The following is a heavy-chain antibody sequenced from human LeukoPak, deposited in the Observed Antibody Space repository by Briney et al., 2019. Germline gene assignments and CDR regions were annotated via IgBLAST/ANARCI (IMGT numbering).Heavy chain of an antibody. Sequence: GGSLRLSCAASGFIFSNYGMHWVRQAPGKGLEWVSYISSSGSTIQYADSVKGRFTISRDNAKSSLYLQMNSLRAEDTAVYYCARVGVRGVIFIDYWGQGSLVTVSS. CDR1: GFIFSNYG. CDR3: ARVGVRGVIFIDY. V-gene: IGHV3-48*04. J-gene: IGHJ4*02. D-gene: IGHD3-10*02. CDR2: ISSSGSTI.